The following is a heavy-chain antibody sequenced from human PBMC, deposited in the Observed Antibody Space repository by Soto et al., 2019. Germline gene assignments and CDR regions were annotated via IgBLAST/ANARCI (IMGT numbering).Heavy chain of an antibody. Sequence: ASVKVSCKASGYSFTDYHIHWVRQAPGQGLEWLGRINPKSGGTSTAQKFQGWVTMTTDTSISTSSMELTRLTSDDTAIYYCARGDSTDCSNGVCSFFYNHDMDVWGQGTTVTVSS. CDR3: ARGDSTDCSNGVCSFFYNHDMDV. CDR2: INPKSGGT. D-gene: IGHD2-8*01. CDR1: GYSFTDYH. J-gene: IGHJ6*02. V-gene: IGHV1-2*04.